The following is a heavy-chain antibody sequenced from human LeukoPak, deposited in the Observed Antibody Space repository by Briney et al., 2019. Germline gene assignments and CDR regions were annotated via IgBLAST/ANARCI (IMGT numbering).Heavy chain of an antibody. CDR2: INADDGRT. D-gene: IGHD3-10*01. Sequence: GGSLRLSCAASGFTFSSYAMGWVRQAPGKGLEWVSGINADDGRTYYADSVKGRFTISRDNSKNTLSLQLNSLRAEDTAVYYCAKPYYYGSRSYMDYWGQGTLVTVSS. J-gene: IGHJ4*02. CDR1: GFTFSSYA. CDR3: AKPYYYGSRSYMDY. V-gene: IGHV3-23*01.